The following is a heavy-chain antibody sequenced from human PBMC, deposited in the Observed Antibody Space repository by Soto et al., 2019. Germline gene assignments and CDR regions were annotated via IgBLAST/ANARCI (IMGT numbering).Heavy chain of an antibody. J-gene: IGHJ6*02. D-gene: IGHD3-10*01. CDR3: ASATMVRGVLGYGMDV. CDR1: GFTFSSYA. CDR2: ISYDGSNK. Sequence: GGSLRLSCAASGFTFSSYAMHWVRQAPGKGLEWVAVISYDGSNKYYADSVKGRFTISRDNSKNTLYLQMNSLRAEDTAVYYCASATMVRGVLGYGMDVWGQGTTVTVSS. V-gene: IGHV3-30-3*01.